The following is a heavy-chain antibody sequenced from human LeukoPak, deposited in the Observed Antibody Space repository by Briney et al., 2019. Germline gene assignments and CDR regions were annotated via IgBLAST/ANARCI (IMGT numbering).Heavy chain of an antibody. Sequence: PGRSLRLSCAASGFTFSSYGMHWVRQAPGKGLEWVAVISYDGSNKYYADSVKGRFTISRDNSKNTLYLQMNSLRAEDTAVYYCAKGYIPYSSSWYSTDYWGQGTLVTVSS. CDR3: AKGYIPYSSSWYSTDY. V-gene: IGHV3-30*18. D-gene: IGHD6-13*01. CDR2: ISYDGSNK. J-gene: IGHJ4*02. CDR1: GFTFSSYG.